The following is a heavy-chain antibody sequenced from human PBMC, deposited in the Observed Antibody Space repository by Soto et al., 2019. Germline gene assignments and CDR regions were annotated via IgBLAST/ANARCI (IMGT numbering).Heavy chain of an antibody. CDR2: ITWNSGKI. CDR3: VRGFWSGSDDY. D-gene: IGHD3-3*01. V-gene: IGHV3-9*01. J-gene: IGHJ4*02. Sequence: EVQLVESGGGLVQPGRSLRLSCEASGFTFDDYAFHWVRQTPGKGLEWVAAITWNSGKINYADSVKGRFTISRDNAKNSLYLQMDSRRAEDTALYYCVRGFWSGSDDYWGQGTLVTVSS. CDR1: GFTFDDYA.